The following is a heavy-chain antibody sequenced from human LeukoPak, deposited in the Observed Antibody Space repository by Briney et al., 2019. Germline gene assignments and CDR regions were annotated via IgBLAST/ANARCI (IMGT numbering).Heavy chain of an antibody. J-gene: IGHJ4*02. CDR3: ARGGEDYYFDY. Sequence: GGSLRLSCAASGFTFSSYSMNWVRQAPGKGLEWVSYISSSSSTIYYADSVKGRFTISRDNAKNSLYLQMNSLRAEDTAVYYCARGGEDYYFDYWGQGTLVTVSS. D-gene: IGHD3-10*01. CDR2: ISSSSSTI. CDR1: GFTFSSYS. V-gene: IGHV3-48*01.